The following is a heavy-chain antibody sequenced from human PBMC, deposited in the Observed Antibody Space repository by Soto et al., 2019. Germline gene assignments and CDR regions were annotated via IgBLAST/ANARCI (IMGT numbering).Heavy chain of an antibody. Sequence: QVQLVQSGAEVKKPGSSVKVSCKGSGGTFSSYAISWVRQAPGQGLEWMGGIIPILGTADYAQKFQGRVTITADESTSTAYMELSSLRSEGTAVYYCASHGITGTWVYYYGMDVWGQGTTVTVSS. V-gene: IGHV1-69*11. J-gene: IGHJ6*02. D-gene: IGHD1-7*01. CDR2: IIPILGTA. CDR3: ASHGITGTWVYYYGMDV. CDR1: GGTFSSYA.